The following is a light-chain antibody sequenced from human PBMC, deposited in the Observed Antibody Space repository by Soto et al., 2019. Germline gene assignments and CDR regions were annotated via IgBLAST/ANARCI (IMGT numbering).Light chain of an antibody. CDR3: CSYAGSPFV. Sequence: QSVLAQPASVSGSPGQSITISCTGTSIDIGAYTLVSWYQQHPGKAPKIIIYDVTQRPSGISNRFSGSKSGNTASLTISGLQAEDEADSYCCSYAGSPFVFGTGTKVTVL. CDR1: SIDIGAYTL. V-gene: IGLV2-23*02. J-gene: IGLJ1*01. CDR2: DVT.